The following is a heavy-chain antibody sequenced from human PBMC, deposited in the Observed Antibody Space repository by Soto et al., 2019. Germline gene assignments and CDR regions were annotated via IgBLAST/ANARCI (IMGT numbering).Heavy chain of an antibody. CDR2: IYYIGDT. D-gene: IGHD3-9*01. Sequence: QVQLQESGPGLVKPSQTLSLTCTVSGGSSSTAYYYWSWIRQHPGKGLEWIGYIYYIGDTNYNPSLKSRVSMSVDTSKNQFSLRLHSVTAADTAVYYCASLTKDLDSWGPGTLVTVSS. V-gene: IGHV4-31*03. CDR3: ASLTKDLDS. CDR1: GGSSSTAYYY. J-gene: IGHJ4*02.